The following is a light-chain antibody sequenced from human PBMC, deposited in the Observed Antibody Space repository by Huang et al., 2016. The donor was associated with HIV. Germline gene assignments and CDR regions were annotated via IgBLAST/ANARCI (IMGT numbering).Light chain of an antibody. J-gene: IGKJ1*01. CDR1: KSVNSN. V-gene: IGKV3-15*01. Sequence: EIVMTQSPATLSVSPGERATLSCRASKSVNSNLAWYQQKPGQAPRLLIYGASARATGIPARVSGSGSGTEFTLTISSLQSEDCAVYYCQHYNDWPPWTFGQGTKVEIK. CDR2: GAS. CDR3: QHYNDWPPWT.